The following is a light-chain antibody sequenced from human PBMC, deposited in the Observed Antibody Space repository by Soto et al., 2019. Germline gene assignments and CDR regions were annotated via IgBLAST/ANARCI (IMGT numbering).Light chain of an antibody. V-gene: IGLV2-8*01. Sequence: QSVLTQPPSASGSPGQSVAISCTGTSSGVGGYNYVSWYQQHPGKAPKLMIYEVNKRPSGVPDRFSGSKSGNTASLTVSGLQAEDEADYYCSSYAGSSNVFGTGTKATVL. CDR1: SSGVGGYNY. CDR2: EVN. J-gene: IGLJ1*01. CDR3: SSYAGSSNV.